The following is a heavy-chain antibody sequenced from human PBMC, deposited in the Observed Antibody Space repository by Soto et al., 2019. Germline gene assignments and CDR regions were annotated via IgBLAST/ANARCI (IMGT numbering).Heavy chain of an antibody. D-gene: IGHD5-18*01. Sequence: GGSLRLSGAASGFTVSSNYMSWVRQTPGKGLEWVSVIYSGGSTYYADSVKGRFTISRDNSKNTLYLQMNSLRAEDTAVFFCARDSGYSYGYGYDYWGQGTLVTVS. CDR1: GFTVSSNY. V-gene: IGHV3-53*01. J-gene: IGHJ4*02. CDR3: ARDSGYSYGYGYDY. CDR2: IYSGGST.